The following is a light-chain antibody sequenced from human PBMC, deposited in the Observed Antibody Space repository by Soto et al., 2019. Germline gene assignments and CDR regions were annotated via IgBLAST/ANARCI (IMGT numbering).Light chain of an antibody. Sequence: DIQMTQSPSSLSASVGDRVTITCRASQSISSYLNWYQQKPGKAPKLLIYAASSLQSGVPSRFSGSGSGTDFTLTINRLEPEDFAVYYCQQYGSSPTFGLGTKVDIK. V-gene: IGKV1-39*01. CDR1: QSISSY. J-gene: IGKJ1*01. CDR3: QQYGSSPT. CDR2: AAS.